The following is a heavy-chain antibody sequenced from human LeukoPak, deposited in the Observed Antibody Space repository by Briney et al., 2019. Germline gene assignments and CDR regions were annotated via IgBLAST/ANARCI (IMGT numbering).Heavy chain of an antibody. J-gene: IGHJ4*02. V-gene: IGHV1-2*04. CDR1: GYNFSGYY. CDR2: INPNSGGT. CDR3: ARSIVGATDFDY. Sequence: ASVKVSCKASGYNFSGYYMHWVRQAPGQGLEWMGWINPNSGGTNYAQKFQGWVTMTRDTSISTAYMELSRLRSDDTAVYYCARSIVGATDFDYWGQGTLVTVSS. D-gene: IGHD1-26*01.